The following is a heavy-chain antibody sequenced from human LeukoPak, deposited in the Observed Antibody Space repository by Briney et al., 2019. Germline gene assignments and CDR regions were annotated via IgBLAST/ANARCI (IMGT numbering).Heavy chain of an antibody. J-gene: IGHJ5*02. CDR3: AKGSKVVPAGGWFDP. CDR1: GFTFDDYA. Sequence: GGSLRLSCAASGFTFDDYAMHWVGQAPGKGLEWVSGISWNSGSIGYADSVKGRFTISRDNAKNSLYLQMNSLRAEDMALYYCAKGSKVVPAGGWFDPWGQGTLVTVSS. CDR2: ISWNSGSI. V-gene: IGHV3-9*03. D-gene: IGHD2-2*01.